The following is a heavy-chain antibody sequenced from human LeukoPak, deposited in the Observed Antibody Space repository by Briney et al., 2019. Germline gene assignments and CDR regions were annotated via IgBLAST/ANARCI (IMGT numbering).Heavy chain of an antibody. CDR3: FTGRY. Sequence: GGALRLSCVASGLTFDNYAMHLVRQAPGKGREWVGRIKSKRDGVKTDSAAAVKGKFTISRDDSKNTLYLKMNSLKTEDTAVYYCFTGRYWGQGTLVTVSS. J-gene: IGHJ4*02. CDR2: IKSKRDGVKT. V-gene: IGHV3-15*01. CDR1: GLTFDNYA.